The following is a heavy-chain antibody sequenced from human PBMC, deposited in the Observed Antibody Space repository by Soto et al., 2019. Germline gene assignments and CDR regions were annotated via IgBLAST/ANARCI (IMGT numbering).Heavy chain of an antibody. J-gene: IGHJ1*01. D-gene: IGHD3-22*01. Sequence: PSKILYDTSAVYGGTLHDSFFNWIRQPPGKGLEWIGELNHSGSSNYNPSLKSRVTISVDTSKNQFSLNLRSVTAADTAVYYCARGPYSDSGGYYFFWGQG. V-gene: IGHV4-34*01. CDR2: LNHSGSS. CDR3: ARGPYSDSGGYYFF. CDR1: GGTLHDSF.